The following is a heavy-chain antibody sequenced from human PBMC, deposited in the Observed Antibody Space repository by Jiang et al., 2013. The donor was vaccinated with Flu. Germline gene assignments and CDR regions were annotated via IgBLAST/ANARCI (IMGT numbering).Heavy chain of an antibody. Sequence: GAEVKKPGESLRISCKGSGYSFTSYWISWVRQMPGKGLEWMGRIDPSDSYTNYSPSFQGHVTISADKSISTAYLQWSSLKASDTAMYYCARHKGTGPRVGTYSSGWLVYWGQGTLVTVSS. V-gene: IGHV5-10-1*01. CDR1: GYSFTSYW. D-gene: IGHD6-19*01. CDR2: IDPSDSYT. CDR3: ARHKGTGPRVGTYSSGWLVY. J-gene: IGHJ4*02.